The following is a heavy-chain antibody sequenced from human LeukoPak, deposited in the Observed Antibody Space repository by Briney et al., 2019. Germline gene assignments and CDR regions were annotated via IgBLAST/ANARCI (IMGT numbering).Heavy chain of an antibody. J-gene: IGHJ3*02. CDR3: AKGVEYDILTGYSDDAFDI. D-gene: IGHD3-9*01. CDR1: GFTFSSYA. CDR2: ISGSGGST. Sequence: GGSLRLSCAASGFTFSSYAMSWVRQAPGKGLEWVSAISGSGGSTYYADSAKGRFTISRDNSKNALYLQMNSLRAEDTAVYYCAKGVEYDILTGYSDDAFDIWGQGTMVTVSS. V-gene: IGHV3-23*01.